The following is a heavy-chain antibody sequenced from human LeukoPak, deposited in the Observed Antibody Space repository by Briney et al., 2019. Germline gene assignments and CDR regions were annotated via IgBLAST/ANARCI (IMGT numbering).Heavy chain of an antibody. CDR1: GYTFTGYY. Sequence: GASVEVSCKASGYTFTGYYMHWVRQAPGQGLEWMGWINPNSGGTNYAQKFQGRVTMTRDTSISTAYMELSRLRSDDTAVYYCARDALHGEYSSSWYAKYYYYYYMDVWGKGTTVTVSS. J-gene: IGHJ6*03. CDR3: ARDALHGEYSSSWYAKYYYYYYMDV. V-gene: IGHV1-2*02. CDR2: INPNSGGT. D-gene: IGHD6-13*01.